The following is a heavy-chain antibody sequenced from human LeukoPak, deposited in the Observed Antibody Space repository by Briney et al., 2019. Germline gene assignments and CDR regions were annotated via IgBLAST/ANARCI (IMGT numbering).Heavy chain of an antibody. CDR1: GGSISSGSYY. J-gene: IGHJ5*02. D-gene: IGHD4-17*01. Sequence: SETLSLTCTVSGGSISSGSYYWSWIRQPAGKGLEWIGRIYTSGSTNYNPSLKSRVTISVDTSKNQFSLKLSSVTAADTAAYYCARVATTVTSGDWFDPWGQGTLVTVSS. V-gene: IGHV4-61*02. CDR2: IYTSGST. CDR3: ARVATTVTSGDWFDP.